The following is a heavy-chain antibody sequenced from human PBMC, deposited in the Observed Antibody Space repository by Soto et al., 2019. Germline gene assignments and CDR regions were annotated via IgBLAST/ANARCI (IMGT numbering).Heavy chain of an antibody. Sequence: EVQLVESGGGLVQPGGSLRLSCTDSGFTFGDYWMTWVRQAPGKGLEWVANMNQDGSEKYYVDSVQGRFAISRDNAKNSLYLQMHSLSAEDTAVYYCASQRVSYAMDVWGQGTTVTVSS. V-gene: IGHV3-7*05. CDR3: ASQRVSYAMDV. J-gene: IGHJ6*02. D-gene: IGHD1-1*01. CDR1: GFTFGDYW. CDR2: MNQDGSEK.